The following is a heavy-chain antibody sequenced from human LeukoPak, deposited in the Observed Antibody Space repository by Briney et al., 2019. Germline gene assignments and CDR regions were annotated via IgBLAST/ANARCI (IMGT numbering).Heavy chain of an antibody. V-gene: IGHV4-4*07. Sequence: SETLSLTCTVSGGFISSYYWSWIRQPAGKGLEWIGRIYTSGSTSYNPSLKSRVTMSVDTSKNQFSLKLSSVTAADTAVYYCARDPARWPNWFDPWGQGTLVTVSS. CDR3: ARDPARWPNWFDP. J-gene: IGHJ5*02. CDR1: GGFISSYY. CDR2: IYTSGST. D-gene: IGHD5-24*01.